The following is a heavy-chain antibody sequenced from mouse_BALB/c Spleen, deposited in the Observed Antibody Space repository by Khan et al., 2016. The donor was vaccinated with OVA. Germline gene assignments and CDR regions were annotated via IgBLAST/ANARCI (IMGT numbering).Heavy chain of an antibody. V-gene: IGHV1-39*01. Sequence: EVQLQQSGPELVKPGASVKISCKTSGFSFTDYMMLWVKQSHGKSLEWIGSINPYYGSTTYNLKFKDKATLTVDKSSNTAYMQLNSLTSEDSAVYYCARSGWLKGLFGYWGQGTLVTVSA. D-gene: IGHD1-1*02. CDR3: ARSGWLKGLFGY. CDR2: INPYYGST. CDR1: GFSFTDYM. J-gene: IGHJ3*01.